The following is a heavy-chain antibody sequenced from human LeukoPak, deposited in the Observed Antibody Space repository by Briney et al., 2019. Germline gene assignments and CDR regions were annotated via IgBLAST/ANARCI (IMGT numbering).Heavy chain of an antibody. J-gene: IGHJ4*02. D-gene: IGHD3-16*01. V-gene: IGHV3-7*01. CDR1: GFTFSGYW. CDR3: ARVGGTYIIDY. CDR2: IKQDGSDK. Sequence: GGSLRLSCAASGFTFSGYWMSWVRQAPGKGLEWVANIKQDGSDKYYVNSVKGRLTISRDNAKNSLYLQMNSLRAEDTGVYYCARVGGTYIIDYWGQGTLVTVSS.